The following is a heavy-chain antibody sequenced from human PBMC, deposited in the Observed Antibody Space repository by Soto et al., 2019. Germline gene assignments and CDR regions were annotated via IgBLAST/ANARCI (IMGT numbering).Heavy chain of an antibody. CDR3: ARKSVSVFDY. CDR2: IYDDGSA. J-gene: IGHJ4*02. Sequence: SETLSLTCTVSGGSISSSYWSWIRQPPGKGLEWLAYIYDDGSANYNPSLKSRATISLDTSKNQFSLKLSSVTAADTAVYYCARKSVSVFDYWGQGTLVTVSS. V-gene: IGHV4-59*01. D-gene: IGHD2-8*01. CDR1: GGSISSSY.